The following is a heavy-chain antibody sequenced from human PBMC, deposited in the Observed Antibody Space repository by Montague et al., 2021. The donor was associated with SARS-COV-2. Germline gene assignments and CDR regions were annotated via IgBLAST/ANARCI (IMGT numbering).Heavy chain of an antibody. J-gene: IGHJ6*03. D-gene: IGHD3-10*01. Sequence: SETLSLTCSVSGGSMSSTYWSWVRQHPGKGLEWIGCIYYNGRAFYNPSLKSRVTISADTSKNQFSLKLTSVAAADTAVYYCARLRDGVVPSPILGVGPYYSYYYMDVWGRGTTVTVSS. CDR2: IYYNGRA. CDR1: GGSMSSTY. CDR3: ARLRDGVVPSPILGVGPYYSYYYMDV. V-gene: IGHV4-59*12.